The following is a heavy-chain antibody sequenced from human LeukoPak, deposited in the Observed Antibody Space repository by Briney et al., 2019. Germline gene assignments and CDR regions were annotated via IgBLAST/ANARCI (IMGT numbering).Heavy chain of an antibody. CDR2: LSGRGGNS. CDR3: ARDKIVGATNFDY. CDR1: GFTFSIYV. V-gene: IGHV3-23*01. J-gene: IGHJ4*02. Sequence: GGSLRLSCAASGFTFSIYVMSWVRQAPGKGLEWVSTLSGRGGNSYYADSVKGRFTISRDNSKNMLFLQMNSLRAEDTAVYYCARDKIVGATNFDYWGQGTLVTVSS. D-gene: IGHD1-26*01.